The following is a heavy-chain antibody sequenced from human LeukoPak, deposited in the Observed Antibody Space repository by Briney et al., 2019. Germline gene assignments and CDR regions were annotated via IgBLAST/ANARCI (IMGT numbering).Heavy chain of an antibody. D-gene: IGHD2-21*02. Sequence: PSETLSLTCAVYGGSFSGYYWSWIRQPPGKGLEWMGEINHSGRTNYNPSPKGRVTISVDTSKKQFSLKLRSVPAADTAVYYCARVGHIVVVTAIQNWFDPWGQGTLVTVSS. CDR3: ARVGHIVVVTAIQNWFDP. CDR1: GGSFSGYY. J-gene: IGHJ5*02. V-gene: IGHV4-34*01. CDR2: INHSGRT.